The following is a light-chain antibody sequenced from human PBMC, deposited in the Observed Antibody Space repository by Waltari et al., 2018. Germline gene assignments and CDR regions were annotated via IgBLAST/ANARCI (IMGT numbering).Light chain of an antibody. J-gene: IGLJ3*02. V-gene: IGLV4-69*01. CDR2: VNSDGSH. CDR1: SGHSSNI. CDR3: QTGGHGTWV. Sequence: QLVVTQSPSASAPLGASVKLTCTLSSGHSSNIVAWLQQRPEKGPRSLMKVNSDGSHIKGDDIPGRFSGTSSGAERYLTISSLQPDDEADYYCQTGGHGTWVFGGGTTLTVL.